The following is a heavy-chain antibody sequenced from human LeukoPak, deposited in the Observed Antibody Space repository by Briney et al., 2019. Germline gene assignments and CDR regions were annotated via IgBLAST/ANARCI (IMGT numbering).Heavy chain of an antibody. D-gene: IGHD6-19*01. J-gene: IGHJ3*02. CDR3: ARAKLETAGTGAFDI. Sequence: PGGSLRLSCTTSGFTFKNYAMTWVRQAPGKGLEWVSAIYPHGDPHYADSVKGRFTISRDNSKNSLYMQMETLRAEDTALYYCARAKLETAGTGAFDIWGPGTVVTVSS. V-gene: IGHV3-23*01. CDR1: GFTFKNYA. CDR2: IYPHGDP.